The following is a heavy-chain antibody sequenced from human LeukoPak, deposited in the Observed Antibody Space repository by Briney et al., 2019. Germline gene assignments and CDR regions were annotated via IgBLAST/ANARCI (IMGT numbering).Heavy chain of an antibody. J-gene: IGHJ5*02. CDR3: ASLYGSGPKWSDP. Sequence: GGSLRLSCAASGFTFSSYAMHWVRQAPGKGLEWVAVISYHGSNKYYADSVRGRFTISRDNSKNTLYLQMNSLRAEDTAVYYCASLYGSGPKWSDPWGQGTLVTVSS. CDR1: GFTFSSYA. D-gene: IGHD3-10*01. V-gene: IGHV3-30*04. CDR2: ISYHGSNK.